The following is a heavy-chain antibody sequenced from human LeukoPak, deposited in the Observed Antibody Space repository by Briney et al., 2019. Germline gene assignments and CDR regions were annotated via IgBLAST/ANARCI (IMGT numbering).Heavy chain of an antibody. J-gene: IGHJ4*02. CDR3: ARGRYYYDSSGYFDPPFHY. D-gene: IGHD3-22*01. CDR2: INPNSGGT. Sequence: ASVKVSCKASGYTFTGYYMHWVRQAPGQGLEWMGWINPNSGGTNYAQKFQGRVTMTRDTSISTAYMELSRPRSDDTAVYYCARGRYYYDSSGYFDPPFHYWGQGTLVTVSS. CDR1: GYTFTGYY. V-gene: IGHV1-2*02.